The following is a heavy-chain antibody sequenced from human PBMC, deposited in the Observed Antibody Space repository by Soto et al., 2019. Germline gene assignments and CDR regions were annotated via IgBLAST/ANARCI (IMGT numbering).Heavy chain of an antibody. V-gene: IGHV4-39*01. Sequence: PSETLSLTCTVSGDSILNTIYYWGWIRQPPGKGLEWIGTIDYSGSAQYTPSLKSRVTMSVDTSKNQFSLKLTSVTAAETAVYYCSRLGQWELQEYFQRWGQGTLVTFSS. D-gene: IGHD1-26*01. CDR3: SRLGQWELQEYFQR. J-gene: IGHJ1*01. CDR2: IDYSGSA. CDR1: GDSILNTIYY.